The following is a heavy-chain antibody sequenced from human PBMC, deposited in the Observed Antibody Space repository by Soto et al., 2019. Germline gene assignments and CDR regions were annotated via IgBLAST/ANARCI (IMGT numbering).Heavy chain of an antibody. Sequence: QVQLVQSGAEVKKPGSSVKVSCKASGGTFSSYAISWVRQAPGQGLEWMGGIIPIFGTANYAQKFQGRVTITADESTSTAYMELSSLRSEDTAVYYCAHLGHMCGYSGYHFDYWGQGTLVTVSS. CDR1: GGTFSSYA. J-gene: IGHJ4*02. CDR2: IIPIFGTA. CDR3: AHLGHMCGYSGYHFDY. D-gene: IGHD5-12*01. V-gene: IGHV1-69*19.